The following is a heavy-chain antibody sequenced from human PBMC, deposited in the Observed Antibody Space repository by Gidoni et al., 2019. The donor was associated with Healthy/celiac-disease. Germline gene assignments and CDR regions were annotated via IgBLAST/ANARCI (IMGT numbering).Heavy chain of an antibody. Sequence: QVQLQDSGPGLVKPSETLSLTCTVSGGPISSYYWRWIRQPPGKGLEWIGYIYYSGSTNYNPSLKSRVTISVDTSKNQFSLKLSSVTAADTAVYYCARVGLGWELPEYYFDYWGQGTLVTVSS. CDR1: GGPISSYY. CDR2: IYYSGST. CDR3: ARVGLGWELPEYYFDY. J-gene: IGHJ4*02. D-gene: IGHD1-26*01. V-gene: IGHV4-59*01.